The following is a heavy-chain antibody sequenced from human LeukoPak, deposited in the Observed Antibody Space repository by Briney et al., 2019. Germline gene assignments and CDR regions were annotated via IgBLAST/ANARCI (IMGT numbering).Heavy chain of an antibody. D-gene: IGHD6-13*01. V-gene: IGHV3-30*02. Sequence: GGSLRLSCAASGFTFSSYGIHWVRQAPGKGLEWVAFIRYDGSNKYYADSVKGRFTISRDNSKNTLYLQMNSLRAEDTAVYYCARLSIAAAGTFDYWGQGTLVTVSS. CDR2: IRYDGSNK. CDR1: GFTFSSYG. CDR3: ARLSIAAAGTFDY. J-gene: IGHJ4*02.